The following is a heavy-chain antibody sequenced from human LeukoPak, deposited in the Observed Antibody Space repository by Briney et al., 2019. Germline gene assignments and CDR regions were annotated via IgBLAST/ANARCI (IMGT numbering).Heavy chain of an antibody. J-gene: IGHJ6*03. CDR1: GFTFSSYG. Sequence: PGGSLRLSCAASGFTFSSYGMSWVRQAPGKGLEWVSALSGGGERTYYADSVKGRFTISRDNSKNTLYLQMNSLTVDDTAMYYCAKGGTWNSYYYMDVWGKGTTVTISS. CDR2: LSGGGERT. CDR3: AKGGTWNSYYYMDV. V-gene: IGHV3-23*01.